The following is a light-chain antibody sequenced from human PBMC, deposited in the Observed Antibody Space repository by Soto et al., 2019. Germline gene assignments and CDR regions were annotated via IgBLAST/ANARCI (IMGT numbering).Light chain of an antibody. J-gene: IGKJ5*01. CDR1: QTVKYF. CDR2: DAS. Sequence: EIVLTQSPATLSLSPWERATLSCRPSQTVKYFLVWHQQRPGQPPRLLIHDASHRAAGIPARFSGSGFGTDFTLTISSLEPEDAAVYYCQQRSNWPPITFGQGTRLEIK. CDR3: QQRSNWPPIT. V-gene: IGKV3-11*01.